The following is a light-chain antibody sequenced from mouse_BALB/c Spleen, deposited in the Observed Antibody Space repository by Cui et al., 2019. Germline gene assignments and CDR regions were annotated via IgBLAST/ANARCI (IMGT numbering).Light chain of an antibody. CDR2: DTS. J-gene: IGKJ5*01. CDR3: QQWSSYPLT. Sequence: QIALTHSPAIISASPAEKVTMTCSASSSVSYMYWYQQKPGSSPRLLIYDTSNLASGVPVRFSGSGSGTSYSLTISRMEAEDAATYYCQQWSSYPLTFGAGTKLELK. V-gene: IGKV4-55*01. CDR1: SSVSY.